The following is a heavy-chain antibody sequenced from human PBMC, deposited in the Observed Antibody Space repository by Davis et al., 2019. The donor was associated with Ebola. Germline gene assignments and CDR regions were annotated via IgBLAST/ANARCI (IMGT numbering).Heavy chain of an antibody. CDR2: INPNSGGT. Sequence: ASVKVSCKASGYTFTGYYMHWVRQAPGQGLEWMGWINPNSGGTNYAQKFQGWVTMTRDTSISTAYMELSRLRSDDTAVYYCAREPIAAAETNYYYYGVDVWGQGTTVTVSS. CDR1: GYTFTGYY. D-gene: IGHD6-13*01. V-gene: IGHV1-2*04. CDR3: AREPIAAAETNYYYYGVDV. J-gene: IGHJ6*02.